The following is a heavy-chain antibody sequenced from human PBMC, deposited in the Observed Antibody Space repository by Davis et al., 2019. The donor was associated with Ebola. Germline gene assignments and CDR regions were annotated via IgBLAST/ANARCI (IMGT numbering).Heavy chain of an antibody. CDR1: GGTFSSYA. Sequence: PVKVSCKASGGTFSSYAISWVRQAPGQGLEWMGGIIPIFGTANYAQKFQGRVTITADESTSTAYMELSSLRSEDTAVYYCARDPLCSGGSCYSGEDWFDPWGQGTLVTVSS. J-gene: IGHJ5*02. V-gene: IGHV1-69*13. D-gene: IGHD2-15*01. CDR2: IIPIFGTA. CDR3: ARDPLCSGGSCYSGEDWFDP.